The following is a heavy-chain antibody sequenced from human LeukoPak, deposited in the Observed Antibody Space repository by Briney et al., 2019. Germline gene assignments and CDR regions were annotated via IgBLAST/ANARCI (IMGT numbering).Heavy chain of an antibody. Sequence: PSQTLSLTCTVSGGSISSGGYYWSWIRQTPGKGLEWLGSVYHTGATYYNPSLKSRVSISVETSKNQFSLRLTSVTAADTAVYYCARPPDLAATGYWGQGILVIVSS. CDR1: GGSISSGGYY. V-gene: IGHV4-30-2*03. D-gene: IGHD2-15*01. CDR2: VYHTGAT. J-gene: IGHJ4*02. CDR3: ARPPDLAATGY.